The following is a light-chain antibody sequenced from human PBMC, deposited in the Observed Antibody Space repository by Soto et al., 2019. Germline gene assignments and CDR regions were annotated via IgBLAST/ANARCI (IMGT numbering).Light chain of an antibody. Sequence: QSALTQPASVSGSPGQSITISCTGTSSDVGGYKYVTWYQQSPGKAPKVLIYEVSNRFSGVSNRFSGSKSGNTASLTISGLQAEGEADYFCSSYTSTNTYVFGSGTKVTVL. V-gene: IGLV2-14*01. CDR3: SSYTSTNTYV. J-gene: IGLJ1*01. CDR1: SSDVGGYKY. CDR2: EVS.